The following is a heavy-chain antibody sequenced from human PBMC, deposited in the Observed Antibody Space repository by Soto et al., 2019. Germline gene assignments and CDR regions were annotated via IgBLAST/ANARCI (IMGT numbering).Heavy chain of an antibody. CDR2: ITSSSYII. D-gene: IGHD6-6*01. CDR1: GFTFSVYA. J-gene: IGHJ5*02. CDR3: ARDGYSTSSDWPWFDP. Sequence: GSLRLSCEASGFTFSVYAMHWVRQAPGKGLEWVSSITSSSYIISYTDSVKGRFTISRDNVKSSLYLQMNSLREEDTAVYFCARDGYSTSSDWPWFDPWGQGTLVTVSS. V-gene: IGHV3-48*02.